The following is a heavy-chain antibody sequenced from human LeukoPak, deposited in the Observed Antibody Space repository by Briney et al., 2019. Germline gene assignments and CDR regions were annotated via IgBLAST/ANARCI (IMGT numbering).Heavy chain of an antibody. CDR2: TYYRSKWYN. J-gene: IGHJ6*03. CDR1: GDSVSSNSAA. V-gene: IGHV6-1*01. Sequence: SQTLSLTCAISGDSVSSNSAAWNWIRQSPSRGLEWLGRTYYRSKWYNDYAVSVKSRITINPDTSKNQFSLQLNSVTPEDTAVYYCARDKTYYYGSGSYYKVGTRPYYYYYYYMDVWGKGTTVTVSS. D-gene: IGHD3-10*01. CDR3: ARDKTYYYGSGSYYKVGTRPYYYYYYYMDV.